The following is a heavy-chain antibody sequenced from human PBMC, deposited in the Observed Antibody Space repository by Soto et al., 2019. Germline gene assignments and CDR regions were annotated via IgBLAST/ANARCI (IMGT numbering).Heavy chain of an antibody. J-gene: IGHJ4*02. CDR1: GYTFTSYA. V-gene: IGHV1-3*01. CDR3: ASSPWYYDSSGYSRFDY. CDR2: INAGNGNT. Sequence: ASVKVSCKASGYTFTSYAMHWVRQAPGQRLEWMGWINAGNGNTKYSQKFQGRVTITADESTSTAYMELSSLRSEDTAVYYCASSPWYYDSSGYSRFDYWGQGTLVTVSS. D-gene: IGHD3-22*01.